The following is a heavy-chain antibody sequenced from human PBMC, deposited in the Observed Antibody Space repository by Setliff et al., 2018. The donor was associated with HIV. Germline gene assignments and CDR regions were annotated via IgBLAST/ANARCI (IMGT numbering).Heavy chain of an antibody. V-gene: IGHV1-2*04. CDR3: ARDRSNYVGLDAFDI. J-gene: IGHJ3*02. D-gene: IGHD4-4*01. CDR1: GYTFTGYY. CDR2: INPNSGGT. Sequence: GASVKVSCKASGYTFTGYYMHWVRQAPGQGLEWMGWINPNSGGTNYAQKFQGWVTMTRDTSISTAYMELSSLRSEDTAVYYCARDRSNYVGLDAFDIWGQGTMVTVSS.